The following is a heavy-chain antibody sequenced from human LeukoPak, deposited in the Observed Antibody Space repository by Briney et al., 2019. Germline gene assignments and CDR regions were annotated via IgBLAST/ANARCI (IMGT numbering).Heavy chain of an antibody. V-gene: IGHV4-59*08. J-gene: IGHJ3*02. CDR2: IYYSGST. CDR3: ASRALFFAQTGLLRDVFDI. D-gene: IGHD1-14*01. CDR1: GGSISSYY. Sequence: PSETLSLTCTVSGGSISSYYWSWIRQPPGKGLEWIGYIYYSGSTNYNPSLKSRVTISVDTSKNQFSLKLSSVTAADTAVYYCASRALFFAQTGLLRDVFDIWAQGKMVPVSS.